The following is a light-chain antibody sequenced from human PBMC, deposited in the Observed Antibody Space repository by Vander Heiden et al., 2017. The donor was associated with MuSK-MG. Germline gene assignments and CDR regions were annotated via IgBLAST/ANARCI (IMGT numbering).Light chain of an antibody. J-gene: IGLJ3*02. V-gene: IGLV3-1*01. CDR1: NLGNKY. CDR2: QDS. Sequence: SYELTQPPSVSVSPGQTATITCSGDNLGNKYVCWYQQRSGQSPLLLMYQDSERPSGIPDRFSGSNSGNTATLTISGTQALDEADYFCQARDSSTVVFGGGTRL. CDR3: QARDSSTVV.